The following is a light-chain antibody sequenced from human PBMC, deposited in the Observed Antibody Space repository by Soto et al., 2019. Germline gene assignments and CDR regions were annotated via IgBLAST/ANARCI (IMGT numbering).Light chain of an antibody. CDR1: SSNIGGNT. V-gene: IGLV1-44*01. CDR3: AAWDDSLNGYV. J-gene: IGLJ1*01. Sequence: VLTQPPSASGTPGQRVTISCSGSSSNIGGNTVNWYQQLPGTAPKLLIYRNNQRSSGVPDRFSGSKSGTSASLAISGLQSEDEADYHCAAWDDSLNGYVFGTGTKVTVL. CDR2: RNN.